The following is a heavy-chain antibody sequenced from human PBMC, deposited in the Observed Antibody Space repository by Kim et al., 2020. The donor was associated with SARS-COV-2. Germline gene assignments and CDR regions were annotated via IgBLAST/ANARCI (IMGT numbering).Heavy chain of an antibody. J-gene: IGHJ6*02. CDR3: ARDQRIAYYYGSGSYYKGYYYGMDV. D-gene: IGHD3-10*01. CDR2: IYYSGST. CDR1: GGSISSYY. Sequence: SETLSLTCTVSGGSISSYYWSWIRQPPGKGLEWIGYIYYSGSTNYNPSLKSRVTISVDTSKNQFSLKLSSVTAADTAVYYCARDQRIAYYYGSGSYYKGYYYGMDVWGQGTTVTVSS. V-gene: IGHV4-59*01.